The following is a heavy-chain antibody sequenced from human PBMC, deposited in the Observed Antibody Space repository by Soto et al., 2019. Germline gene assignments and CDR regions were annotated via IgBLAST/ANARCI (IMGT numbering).Heavy chain of an antibody. D-gene: IGHD1-26*01. J-gene: IGHJ1*01. V-gene: IGHV4-31*02. CDR3: ARDLSGGYFPYFQH. CDR2: IYYSGST. Sequence: LCGGSISSGGYYWSWIRQHPGKGLEWIGYIYYSGSTYYNPSLKSRVTISVDTSKNQFSLKLSSVTAADTAVYYCARDLSGGYFPYFQHWGQGTLVTVSS. CDR1: GGSISSGGYY.